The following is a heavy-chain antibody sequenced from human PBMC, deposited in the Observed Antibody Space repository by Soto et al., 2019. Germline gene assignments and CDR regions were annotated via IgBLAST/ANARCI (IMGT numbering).Heavy chain of an antibody. J-gene: IGHJ3*02. D-gene: IGHD3-10*01. CDR3: ARVSYSDSPNAFDI. Sequence: QVQLVQSGAEVKKPGASVKVSCKASGYTFTNYGLSWVQQCPGQGLAWMGWISAYNGNTNYAQKVQRRVTMITDPSTTTVYMELRLLISDDTSVYYCARVSYSDSPNAFDIWVQGTMVTVSS. CDR1: GYTFTNYG. V-gene: IGHV1-18*01. CDR2: ISAYNGNT.